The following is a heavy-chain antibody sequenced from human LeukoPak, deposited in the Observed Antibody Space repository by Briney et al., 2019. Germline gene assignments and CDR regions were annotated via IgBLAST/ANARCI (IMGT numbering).Heavy chain of an antibody. Sequence: SVKVSCKASGGTFSSYAISWVRQAPGQGLEWMGGVIPIFGTANYAQKFQGRVTITADESTSTAYMELSSLRSEDTAVYYCARSSLYSSSWYEPPSLGEDYWGQGTLVTVSS. CDR2: VIPIFGTA. CDR3: ARSSLYSSSWYEPPSLGEDY. CDR1: GGTFSSYA. D-gene: IGHD6-13*01. V-gene: IGHV1-69*01. J-gene: IGHJ4*02.